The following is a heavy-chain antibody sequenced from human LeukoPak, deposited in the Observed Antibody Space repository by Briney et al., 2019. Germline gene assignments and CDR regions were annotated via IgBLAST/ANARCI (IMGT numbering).Heavy chain of an antibody. CDR3: ARGRLQLIY. D-gene: IGHD5-18*01. Sequence: SETLSLTCTVSGGSISSGSYYWSWIRQPAGKGLEWIGRIYTSGNTNYNPSLKSRVTISVDTSKNQFSLKLSSETAADTAVYYCARGRLQLIYWGQGTLVTVSS. J-gene: IGHJ4*02. CDR1: GGSISSGSYY. V-gene: IGHV4-61*02. CDR2: IYTSGNT.